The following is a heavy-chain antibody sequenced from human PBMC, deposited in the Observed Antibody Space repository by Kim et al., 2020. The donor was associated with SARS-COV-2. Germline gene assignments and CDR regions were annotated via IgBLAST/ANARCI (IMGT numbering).Heavy chain of an antibody. CDR3: ARDSRVAAAGMDY. J-gene: IGHJ4*02. Sequence: SETLSLTCAVSGGSISSSNWWSWVRQPPGKGLEWIGEIYHSGSTNYNPSLKSRVTISVDKSKNQFSLKLSSVTAADTAVYYCARDSRVAAAGMDYWGQGTLVTVSS. V-gene: IGHV4-4*02. D-gene: IGHD6-13*01. CDR1: GGSISSSNW. CDR2: IYHSGST.